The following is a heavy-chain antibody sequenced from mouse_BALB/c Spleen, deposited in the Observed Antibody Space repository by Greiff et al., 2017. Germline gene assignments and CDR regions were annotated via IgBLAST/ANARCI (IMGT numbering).Heavy chain of an antibody. D-gene: IGHD2-4*01. V-gene: IGHV5-6-5*01. Sequence: EVMLVESGGGLVKPGGSLKLSCAASGFTFSSYAMSWVRQTPEKRLEWVASISSGGSTYYPDSVKGRFTISRDNARNILYLQMSSLRSEDTAMYYCARALFYSHYDWENYFDYWGQGTTLTVSS. CDR3: ARALFYSHYDWENYFDY. J-gene: IGHJ2*01. CDR1: GFTFSSYA. CDR2: ISSGGST.